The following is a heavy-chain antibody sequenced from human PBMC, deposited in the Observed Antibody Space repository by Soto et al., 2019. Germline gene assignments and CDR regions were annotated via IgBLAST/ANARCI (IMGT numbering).Heavy chain of an antibody. Sequence: ASVKVSCKASGGTFSSYAISWVRQAPGQGLEWTGGIIPIFGTANYAQKFQGRVTITADESTSTAYMELSSLRSEDTAVYYCASRNYYDSSGQLAFDYWGQGTLVTVSS. CDR3: ASRNYYDSSGQLAFDY. V-gene: IGHV1-69*13. D-gene: IGHD3-22*01. CDR2: IIPIFGTA. J-gene: IGHJ4*02. CDR1: GGTFSSYA.